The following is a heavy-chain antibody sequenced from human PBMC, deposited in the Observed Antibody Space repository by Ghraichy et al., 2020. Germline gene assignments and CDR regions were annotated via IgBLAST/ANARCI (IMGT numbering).Heavy chain of an antibody. CDR3: ARAGDGWLQLDV. V-gene: IGHV1-8*01. CDR2: MNPNSGNT. Sequence: ASVKVSCKASGYTFTSYDINWVRQATGQGLEWMGWMNPNSGNTGYAQKFQGRVTMTRNTSISTAYMELSSLRSEDTAVYYCARAGDGWLQLDVWGQGTTVTVSS. D-gene: IGHD5-24*01. CDR1: GYTFTSYD. J-gene: IGHJ6*02.